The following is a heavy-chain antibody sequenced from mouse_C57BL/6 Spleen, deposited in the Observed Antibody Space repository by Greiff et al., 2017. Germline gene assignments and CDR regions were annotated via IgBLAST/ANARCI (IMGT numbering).Heavy chain of an antibody. J-gene: IGHJ4*01. V-gene: IGHV1-69*01. CDR1: GYTFTSYW. CDR3: AREDAVGYAMDY. Sequence: QVQLQQPGAELVMPGASVKLSCKASGYTFTSYWMHWVKQRPGQGLEWIGEIDPSDSYTNYNQKFKGKSTLTVDNSSSTAYMQLSSLTSEDSAVYYCAREDAVGYAMDYWGQGTSVTVSS. CDR2: IDPSDSYT. D-gene: IGHD1-1*02.